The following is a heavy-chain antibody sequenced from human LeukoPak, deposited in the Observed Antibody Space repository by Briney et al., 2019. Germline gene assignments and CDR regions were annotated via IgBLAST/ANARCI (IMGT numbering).Heavy chain of an antibody. CDR2: ISGSGGST. D-gene: IGHD4-17*01. CDR3: AKPPTNYGDYRYYFDY. CDR1: GITFSSYA. V-gene: IGHV3-23*01. J-gene: IGHJ4*02. Sequence: GGSLRLSCAASGITFSSYAMSWVRQAPGKGLEWVSAISGSGGSTYYADSVKGRFTISRDNSKNTLYLQMNSLRAEDTAVYYCAKPPTNYGDYRYYFDYWGQGTLVTVSS.